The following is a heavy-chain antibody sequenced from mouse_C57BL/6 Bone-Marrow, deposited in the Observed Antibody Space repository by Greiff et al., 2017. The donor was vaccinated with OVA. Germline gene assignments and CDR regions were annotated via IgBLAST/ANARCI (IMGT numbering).Heavy chain of an antibody. CDR1: GYTFTEYT. Sequence: VQRVESGAELVKPGASVKLSCKASGYTFTEYTIHWVKQRSGQGLEWIGWFYPGSGSIKYNEKFKDKATLTADKSSSTVYMELSRLTSEDSAVYFCARHEEGFYAMDYWGQGTSVTVSS. D-gene: IGHD3-1*01. J-gene: IGHJ4*01. CDR2: FYPGSGSI. CDR3: ARHEEGFYAMDY. V-gene: IGHV1-62-2*01.